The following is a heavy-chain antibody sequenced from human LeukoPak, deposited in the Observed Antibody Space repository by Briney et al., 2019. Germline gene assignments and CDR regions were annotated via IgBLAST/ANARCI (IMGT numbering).Heavy chain of an antibody. CDR3: ARSENTANYYYYYMDV. D-gene: IGHD5-18*01. V-gene: IGHV3-33*01. CDR1: GFTFSSYG. Sequence: GRSLRLSCAASGFTFSSYGMHWVRQAPGKGLEWVAVIWYDGSNKYYADSVKGRFTISRDNSKNTLYLQMNSLRAEDTAVYYCARSENTANYYYYYMDVWGKGTTVTVSS. J-gene: IGHJ6*03. CDR2: IWYDGSNK.